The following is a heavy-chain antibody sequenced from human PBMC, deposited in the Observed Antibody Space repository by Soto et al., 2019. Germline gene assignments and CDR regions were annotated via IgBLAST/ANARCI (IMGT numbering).Heavy chain of an antibody. V-gene: IGHV1-69*02. CDR1: GGTFSSYT. CDR3: ARGRHIVVPPYYSGMDV. CDR2: IIPILGIA. J-gene: IGHJ6*02. Sequence: GASVKVSCKASGGTFSSYTISWVRQAPGQGLEWMGRIIPILGIANYAQKFQGRVTITADKSTSTAYMELSSLRSEDTAVYYCARGRHIVVPPYYSGMDVWGQGTTVTVSS. D-gene: IGHD2-21*01.